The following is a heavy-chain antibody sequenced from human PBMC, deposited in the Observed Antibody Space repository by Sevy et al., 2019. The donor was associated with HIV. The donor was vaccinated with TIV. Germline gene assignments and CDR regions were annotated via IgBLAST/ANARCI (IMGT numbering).Heavy chain of an antibody. V-gene: IGHV3-23*01. D-gene: IGHD1-26*01. J-gene: IGHJ4*02. Sequence: GGSLRLSCAASGFTFSSYAMSWVRQAPGKGLEWDSAISGSGGSTYYADSVKGRFTISRDNSKNTLYLQMNSLRVEDTAVYYSAKDQRVGATGSDWGQGTLVTVSS. CDR3: AKDQRVGATGSD. CDR2: ISGSGGST. CDR1: GFTFSSYA.